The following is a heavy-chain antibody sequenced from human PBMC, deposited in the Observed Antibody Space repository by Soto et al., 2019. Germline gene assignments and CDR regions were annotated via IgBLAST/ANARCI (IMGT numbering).Heavy chain of an antibody. Sequence: EVHLVESGGGLVQPGGSLRVSCAASGFTFSSYPMNWVRQAPGKGLEWVSYISIGSGSIFYADSVKSRFTISRDDAKNSLYLQMNTLRDEDTAVYYCVRDDRWAFDFWGQGTMVTVSP. V-gene: IGHV3-48*02. D-gene: IGHD3-22*01. J-gene: IGHJ3*01. CDR3: VRDDRWAFDF. CDR1: GFTFSSYP. CDR2: ISIGSGSI.